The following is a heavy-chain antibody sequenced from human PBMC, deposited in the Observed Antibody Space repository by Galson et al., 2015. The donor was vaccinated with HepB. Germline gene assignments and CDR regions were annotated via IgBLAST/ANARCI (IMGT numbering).Heavy chain of an antibody. D-gene: IGHD1-1*01. Sequence: SVKVSCKVSGGTFNSYTISWVRQAPGQGLEWMGRITPMFGTPNYAQKFQGRVTITADKVTSTAYMEVSSLRSEDTAVYYCARDLRGTTDGSYYYYYGMDVWGQGTTVTVSS. CDR1: GGTFNSYT. J-gene: IGHJ6*02. V-gene: IGHV1-69*08. CDR2: ITPMFGTP. CDR3: ARDLRGTTDGSYYYYYGMDV.